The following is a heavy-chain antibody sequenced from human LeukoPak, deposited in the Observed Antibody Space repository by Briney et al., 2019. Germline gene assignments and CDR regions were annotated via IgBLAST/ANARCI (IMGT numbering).Heavy chain of an antibody. D-gene: IGHD4-23*01. CDR1: GGSISSYY. CDR2: IYYSGST. V-gene: IGHV4-59*01. Sequence: PSETLSLTCTVSGGSISSYYWSWIRQPPGKGLEWIGFIYYSGSTNYNPSLKSRVTISVDTSKVQFSLKLSSVTAADTAMYYCARDRTTVVTRFRGAFDIWGQGTLVTVSS. CDR3: ARDRTTVVTRFRGAFDI. J-gene: IGHJ3*02.